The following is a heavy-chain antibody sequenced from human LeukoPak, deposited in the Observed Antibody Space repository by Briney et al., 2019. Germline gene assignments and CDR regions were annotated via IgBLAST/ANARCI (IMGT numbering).Heavy chain of an antibody. V-gene: IGHV1-2*04. CDR3: ARGDSYDYTTFDF. Sequence: ASVTVSCTSSGYTFTDNYIHWVRQAPGQGLDWMGWINPYSGDTNYAQKFQGWVTMTRDTSVTTAYMELSSLKSDDTAVYYCARGDSYDYTTFDFWGQGTLVTVSS. D-gene: IGHD4-11*01. CDR1: GYTFTDNY. J-gene: IGHJ4*02. CDR2: INPYSGDT.